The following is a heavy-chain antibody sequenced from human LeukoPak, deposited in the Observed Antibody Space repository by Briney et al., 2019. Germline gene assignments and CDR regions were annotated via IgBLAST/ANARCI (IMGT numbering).Heavy chain of an antibody. D-gene: IGHD6-19*01. Sequence: PGGSLRLSCAASGFTFSSYSMNWVRQAPGKGLEWVSSISSSSSYIYYADSVKGRFTISRDNAKNSLYLQMNSLRAEDTAVYYCARRAVAAPPYYFDYLGQGTLVTVSS. CDR1: GFTFSSYS. CDR2: ISSSSSYI. J-gene: IGHJ4*02. V-gene: IGHV3-21*01. CDR3: ARRAVAAPPYYFDY.